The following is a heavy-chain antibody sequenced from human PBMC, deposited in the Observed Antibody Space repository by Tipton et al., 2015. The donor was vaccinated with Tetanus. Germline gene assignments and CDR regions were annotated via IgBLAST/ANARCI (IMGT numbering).Heavy chain of an antibody. CDR2: IKSKTDGGTT. Sequence: AVSGFTFSNAWMSWVRQAPGKGLEWVGRIKSKTDGGTTDYTAPVKGRFTISRDDSKNTLYLQMNSLKTEDTAVYYCTTMGVYYYGMDVWGQGTTVTVSS. CDR3: TTMGVYYYGMDV. V-gene: IGHV3-15*01. D-gene: IGHD3-10*01. CDR1: GFTFSNAW. J-gene: IGHJ6*02.